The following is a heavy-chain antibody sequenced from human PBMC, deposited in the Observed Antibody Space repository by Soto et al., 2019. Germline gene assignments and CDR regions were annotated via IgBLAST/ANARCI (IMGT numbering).Heavy chain of an antibody. CDR1: GGSFSGYY. CDR3: ARGPRLDMTTVTLDF. D-gene: IGHD4-4*01. CDR2: INHSGST. Sequence: QVQLQQWGAGLLKPSETLSLTCAVYGGSFSGYYWCWVRQPPGKGLEWIGEINHSGSTNYNPSLKGRVTITVDTSKNQFSLKLSSVTAADTAVYYCARGPRLDMTTVTLDFWGQGTLVTVSS. J-gene: IGHJ4*02. V-gene: IGHV4-34*01.